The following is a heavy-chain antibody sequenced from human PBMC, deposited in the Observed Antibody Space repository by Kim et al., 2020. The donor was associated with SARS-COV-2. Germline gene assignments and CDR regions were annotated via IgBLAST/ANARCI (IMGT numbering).Heavy chain of an antibody. Sequence: KGRFTISRDNSKNALFLQMNSLRAEDTAVYYCAKEKTLGNIYSYYCAMDVWGQGTTVTVSS. J-gene: IGHJ6*02. V-gene: IGHV3-30*02. CDR3: AKEKTLGNIYSYYCAMDV. D-gene: IGHD7-27*01.